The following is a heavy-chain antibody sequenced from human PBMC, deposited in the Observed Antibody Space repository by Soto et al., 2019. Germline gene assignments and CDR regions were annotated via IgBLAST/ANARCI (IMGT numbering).Heavy chain of an antibody. J-gene: IGHJ4*02. CDR3: AKGRQQLVTLYYFDY. CDR2: ISGSGGST. V-gene: IGHV3-23*01. D-gene: IGHD6-13*01. Sequence: GGSLRLSCAASGFTFSSYAMSWVRQAPGKGLEWVSAISGSGGSTYYADSVKGRFTISRDNSKNTLYLQMNSLRAEDTAVYYCAKGRQQLVTLYYFDYWGQGTLVTVSS. CDR1: GFTFSSYA.